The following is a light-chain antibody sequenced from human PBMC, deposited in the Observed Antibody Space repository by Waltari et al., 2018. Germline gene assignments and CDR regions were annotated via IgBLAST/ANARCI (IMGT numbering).Light chain of an antibody. Sequence: ETVMTQSPATLPVSPGERATLSCRASQSVGNNLAWYQQKRGQPPRLLIYGASTRATGIPARFSGSGSGTEFTLTISSLQSEDFAVYHCQQYHNWPRTFGQGTKVEIK. CDR3: QQYHNWPRT. CDR1: QSVGNN. J-gene: IGKJ1*01. V-gene: IGKV3-15*01. CDR2: GAS.